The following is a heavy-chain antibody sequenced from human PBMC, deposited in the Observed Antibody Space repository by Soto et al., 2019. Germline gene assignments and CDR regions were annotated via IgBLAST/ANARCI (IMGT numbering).Heavy chain of an antibody. D-gene: IGHD2-21*02. CDR1: GGTFSSHV. J-gene: IGHJ3*02. CDR3: ARPLNCNNSDCYSANDAFNI. CDR2: IIPIFETS. V-gene: IGHV1-69*01. Sequence: HVQLVQSGPEVKKPGSSLRVSCKASGGTFSSHVVSWVRQAPGQGLEWMGGIIPIFETSNYAQKFQGRASITADESTNTAYMGLRSLTFEDTAIYYCARPLNCNNSDCYSANDAFNIWGQGTMVTVSS.